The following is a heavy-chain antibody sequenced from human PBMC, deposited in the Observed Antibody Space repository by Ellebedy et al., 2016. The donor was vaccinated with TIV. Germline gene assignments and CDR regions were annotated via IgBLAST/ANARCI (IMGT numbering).Heavy chain of an antibody. V-gene: IGHV4-61*03. D-gene: IGHD3-10*01. CDR2: IYSSGST. J-gene: IGHJ3*02. Sequence: SETLSLXCTVSGDSVSRRSYYWSWIRQSPGKGLEWIGYIYSSGSTKYNPSLKSRLTISADTSKKHFSLKLNSVTAADTAVYYCTYGINSDAFDIWGHGTLVTVSS. CDR3: TYGINSDAFDI. CDR1: GDSVSRRSYY.